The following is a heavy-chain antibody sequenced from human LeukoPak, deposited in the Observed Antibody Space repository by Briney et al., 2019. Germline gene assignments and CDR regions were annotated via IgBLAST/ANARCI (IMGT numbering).Heavy chain of an antibody. D-gene: IGHD2-2*01. J-gene: IGHJ5*02. V-gene: IGHV4-59*01. Sequence: SETLSLTCTVSGGSISSYYWSWIRQPPGKGLEWIGYIYYSGSTNYNPSLKSRVTISVDTSKNQFSLKLSSVTAADTAVYYCARQIVVVPAAIFWFDPWGQGTLVTVSS. CDR2: IYYSGST. CDR3: ARQIVVVPAAIFWFDP. CDR1: GGSISSYY.